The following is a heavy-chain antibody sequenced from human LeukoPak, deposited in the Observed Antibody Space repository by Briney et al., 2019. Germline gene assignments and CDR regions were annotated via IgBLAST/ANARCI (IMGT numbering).Heavy chain of an antibody. J-gene: IGHJ4*02. Sequence: GGSLRLSCVVSGFTFSGNWMHWVRQGPGKGLMCVARIKKDGTYRDYADSVKGRFTISRDNAKNTLFLQMDSLRDEDTAVYYCARDDDVYGIDYWGQGTLVTVSS. D-gene: IGHD3-16*01. V-gene: IGHV3-74*01. CDR3: ARDDDVYGIDY. CDR2: IKKDGTYR. CDR1: GFTFSGNW.